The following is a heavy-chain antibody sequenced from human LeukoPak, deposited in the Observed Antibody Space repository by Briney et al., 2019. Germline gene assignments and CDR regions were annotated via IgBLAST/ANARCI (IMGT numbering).Heavy chain of an antibody. Sequence: PGRSLRLSCAASGFTFSSYGMHWVRQAPGKGLEWVAVISYDGSNKYYADSVKGRFTISRDNFKNTLYLQMNSLRAEDTAVYYCAKDGSGGTFDPWGQGTLVTVSS. D-gene: IGHD2-15*01. CDR1: GFTFSSYG. CDR3: AKDGSGGTFDP. CDR2: ISYDGSNK. J-gene: IGHJ5*02. V-gene: IGHV3-30*18.